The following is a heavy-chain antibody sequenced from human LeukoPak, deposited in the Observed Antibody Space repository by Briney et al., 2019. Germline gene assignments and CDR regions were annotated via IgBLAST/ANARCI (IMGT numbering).Heavy chain of an antibody. CDR1: GVSISSGYSF. CDR3: ARQYLY. CDR2: ISNTGIT. J-gene: IGHJ4*02. Sequence: SETLSLTCTVSGVSISSGYSFWGWIRQPPEKGLEWIGSISNTGITDYNPSLRSRVTISEDASKSQFSLRLTSVTGADTAVYYCARQYLYWGQGILVTVSS. V-gene: IGHV4-39*01.